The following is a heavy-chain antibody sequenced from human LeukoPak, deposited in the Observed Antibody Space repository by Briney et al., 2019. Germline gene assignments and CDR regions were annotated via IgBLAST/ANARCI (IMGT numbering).Heavy chain of an antibody. V-gene: IGHV4-39*01. D-gene: IGHD4-17*01. CDR3: ARRTYGDYTPDY. CDR1: GGSISSSSYY. CDR2: IYYSGST. J-gene: IGHJ4*02. Sequence: SETLSLTCTVSGGSISSSSYYWDWIRQPPGKGLEWIGSIYYSGSTYYNPSLKSRVTIYVDTSKNQFSLNLRSVTAADTAVYYCARRTYGDYTPDYWGQGTLVTVSS.